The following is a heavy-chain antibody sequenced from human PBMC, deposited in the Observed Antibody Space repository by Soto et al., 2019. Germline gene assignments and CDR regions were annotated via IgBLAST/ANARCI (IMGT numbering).Heavy chain of an antibody. D-gene: IGHD2-15*01. CDR3: ARGAVGVVAATLSRYYYYYMDV. Sequence: QVQLVESGGGLVKPGGSLRLSCAASGFTFSDYYMSWIRQAPGKGLEWVSYISSSGSTIYYADSVKGRFTISRDNAKNSLYVQMNSLGAEDTAVYCCARGAVGVVAATLSRYYYYYMDVWGKGTTVTVSS. CDR2: ISSSGSTI. CDR1: GFTFSDYY. V-gene: IGHV3-11*01. J-gene: IGHJ6*03.